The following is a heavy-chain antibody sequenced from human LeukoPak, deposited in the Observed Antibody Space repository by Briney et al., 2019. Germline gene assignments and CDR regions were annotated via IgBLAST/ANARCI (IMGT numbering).Heavy chain of an antibody. CDR2: IKQDGSEK. CDR3: ARDEEGDILTGYVDY. CDR1: GFTFSSYW. Sequence: GGSLRLSCAASGFTFSSYWMSWVRQAPGKGLEWVANIKQDGSEKYYVDSVKGRFTISRDNAKNSLYLQMNSLRAEDTAVYYCARDEEGDILTGYVDYSGQGTLVTVSS. J-gene: IGHJ4*02. V-gene: IGHV3-7*01. D-gene: IGHD3-9*01.